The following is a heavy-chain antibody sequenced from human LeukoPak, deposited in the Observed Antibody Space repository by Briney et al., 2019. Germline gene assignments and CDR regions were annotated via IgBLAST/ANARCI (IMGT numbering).Heavy chain of an antibody. D-gene: IGHD2-21*02. Sequence: GRSLRLSCAPAAFTFSSYAMSWVRQAPGKWLEWVSAISGSGSSTYYADPVKGRFTISQDNSKNTLYLQMNSLRAEDTAVYYCAKDPPAATAVDYWGQGTLVTVSS. J-gene: IGHJ4*02. CDR2: ISGSGSST. CDR3: AKDPPAATAVDY. CDR1: AFTFSSYA. V-gene: IGHV3-23*01.